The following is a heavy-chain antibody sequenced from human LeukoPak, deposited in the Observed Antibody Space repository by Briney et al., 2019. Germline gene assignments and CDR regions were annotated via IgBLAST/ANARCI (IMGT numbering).Heavy chain of an antibody. Sequence: ASVKVSCKASGYTFTGYYMHCVRQAPGQGLEWMGWINPNSGGTNYAQKFQGRVTMTRDTSISTAYMELSRLRSDDTAVYYCARAYYYDSSGYFDYWGQGTLVTVSS. CDR2: INPNSGGT. CDR1: GYTFTGYY. J-gene: IGHJ4*02. D-gene: IGHD3-22*01. V-gene: IGHV1-2*02. CDR3: ARAYYYDSSGYFDY.